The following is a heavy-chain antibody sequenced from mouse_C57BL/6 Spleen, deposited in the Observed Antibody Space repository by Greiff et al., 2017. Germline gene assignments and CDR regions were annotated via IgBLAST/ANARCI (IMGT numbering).Heavy chain of an antibody. Sequence: VQLQQPGAELVKPGASVKLSCKASGYTFTSYWMHWVKQRPGQGLEWIGIIHPNSGSTNYNEKFKSKATLTVDKSSSTAYMQLSSLTSADSAVYYCAREGYSNYWYFDVWGTGTTVTVSS. D-gene: IGHD2-5*01. CDR1: GYTFTSYW. J-gene: IGHJ1*03. V-gene: IGHV1-64*01. CDR3: AREGYSNYWYFDV. CDR2: IHPNSGST.